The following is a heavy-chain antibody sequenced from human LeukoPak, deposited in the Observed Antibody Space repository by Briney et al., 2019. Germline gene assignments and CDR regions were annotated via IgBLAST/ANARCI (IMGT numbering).Heavy chain of an antibody. CDR2: INPNSGGT. D-gene: IGHD3-22*01. Sequence: ASVKVSCKASGYTFTGYYMHWVRQAPGQGLEWMGWINPNSGGTNYAQKFQGRVTMTRDTSISTAYMELSSLRSEDTAVYCCARRNYYDSSGYYYYYYYYMDVWGKGTTVTVSS. V-gene: IGHV1-2*02. CDR3: ARRNYYDSSGYYYYYYYYMDV. CDR1: GYTFTGYY. J-gene: IGHJ6*03.